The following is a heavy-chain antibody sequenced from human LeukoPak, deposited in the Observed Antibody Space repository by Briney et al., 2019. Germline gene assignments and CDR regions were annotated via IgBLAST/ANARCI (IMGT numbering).Heavy chain of an antibody. CDR1: GGSFSGHY. V-gene: IGHV4-34*01. D-gene: IGHD3-16*01. J-gene: IGHJ6*03. CDR2: INHSGST. Sequence: SETLSLTCAVYGGSFSGHYWTWIRQPPGEGLEWIGEINHSGSTNYNPSLKSRVTISVDTSKNQFSLKVNSVTAADTAVYYCARVKDPGGYYYYYYMDIWGKGNTVTVSS. CDR3: ARVKDPGGYYYYYYMDI.